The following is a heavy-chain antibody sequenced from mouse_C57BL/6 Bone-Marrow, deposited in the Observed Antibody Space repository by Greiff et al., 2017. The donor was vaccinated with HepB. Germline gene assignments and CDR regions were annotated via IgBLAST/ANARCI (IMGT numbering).Heavy chain of an antibody. CDR1: GYTFTTYP. CDR2: FHPYNDDT. D-gene: IGHD1-1*01. V-gene: IGHV1-47*01. CDR3: ARRLLRKGYFDV. J-gene: IGHJ1*03. Sequence: VKLVESGAELVKPGASVKMSCKASGYTFTTYPIEWMKQNHGKSLEWIGNFHPYNDDTKYNEKFKGKATLTVEKSSSTVYLELSRLTSDDSAVYYCARRLLRKGYFDVWGTGTTVTVSS.